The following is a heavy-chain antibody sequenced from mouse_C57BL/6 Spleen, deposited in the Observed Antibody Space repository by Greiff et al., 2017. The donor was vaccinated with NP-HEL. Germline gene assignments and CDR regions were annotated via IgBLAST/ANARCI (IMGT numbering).Heavy chain of an antibody. D-gene: IGHD2-3*01. J-gene: IGHJ4*01. CDR2: IYPGSGST. CDR3: ARWRTYEGYGAMDY. V-gene: IGHV1-55*01. Sequence: QVQLQQPGAELVKPGASVKMSCKASGYTFTSYWITWVKQRPGQGLEWIGDIYPGSGSTNYNEKFKSKATLTVDTSSSTAYMQLSSLTSEDSAVYYCARWRTYEGYGAMDYWGQGTSVTVSS. CDR1: GYTFTSYW.